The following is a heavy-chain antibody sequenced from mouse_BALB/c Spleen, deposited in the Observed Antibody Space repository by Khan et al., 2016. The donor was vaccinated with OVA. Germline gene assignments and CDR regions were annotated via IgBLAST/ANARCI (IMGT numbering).Heavy chain of an antibody. J-gene: IGHJ2*01. CDR3: TRVCGGDFDY. CDR2: ISYSGNT. CDR1: GYSIASDYA. V-gene: IGHV3-2*02. Sequence: VQLQESGPGLVKPSQSLSLTCTVTGYSIASDYAWYWNRQFPGNKLEWMGFISYSGNTNYNQSLKSRISFTRDKSKNKFFLQWDSVTVEDTATYYCTRVCGGDFDYWGQGTTLTVSS.